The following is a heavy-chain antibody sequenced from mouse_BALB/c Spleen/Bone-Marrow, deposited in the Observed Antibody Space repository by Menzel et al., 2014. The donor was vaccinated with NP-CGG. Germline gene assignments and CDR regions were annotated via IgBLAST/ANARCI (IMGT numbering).Heavy chain of an antibody. CDR1: GFDFSGFW. D-gene: IGHD2-3*01. J-gene: IGHJ3*01. Sequence: EVQLQESGGGLVQPGGSLKLSCAASGFDFSGFWMGWVRQAPGKGLEWIGEINPDSSTINYTPSLKDRFIISRDNAKNTLYLQMSKVRSEDTALDYCARLGYYGGFAYWGQGTLVTVAA. CDR3: ARLGYYGGFAY. CDR2: INPDSSTI. V-gene: IGHV4-1*02.